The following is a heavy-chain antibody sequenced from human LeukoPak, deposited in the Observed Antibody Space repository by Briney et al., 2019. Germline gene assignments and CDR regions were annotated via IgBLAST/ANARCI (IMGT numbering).Heavy chain of an antibody. CDR3: VRGNGNVGGRLDP. Sequence: RGSLRLSCAASGFTVSSNYMSWVRQAPGKGLEWDSGLYAGGSTYYAGSVTGRFTISRDDSKNTLYLQMTGLRVDDTAIYYCVRGNGNVGGRLDPWGQGAWVIVSS. D-gene: IGHD1-1*01. CDR2: LYAGGST. J-gene: IGHJ5*02. V-gene: IGHV3-66*01. CDR1: GFTVSSNY.